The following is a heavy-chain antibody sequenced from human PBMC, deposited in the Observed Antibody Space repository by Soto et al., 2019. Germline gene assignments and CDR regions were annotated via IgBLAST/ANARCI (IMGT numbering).Heavy chain of an antibody. D-gene: IGHD4-17*01. V-gene: IGHV3-21*01. CDR1: GFTFSSYS. CDR2: ISSSSSYI. CDR3: ARAMTTVTHAGSDI. J-gene: IGHJ3*02. Sequence: GGSLRLSCAASGFTFSSYSMNWVRQAPGKGLEWVSSISSSSSYIYYADSVKGRFTISRDNAKNSLYLQMNSLRAEDTAVYYCARAMTTVTHAGSDIWGQGTMVTVSS.